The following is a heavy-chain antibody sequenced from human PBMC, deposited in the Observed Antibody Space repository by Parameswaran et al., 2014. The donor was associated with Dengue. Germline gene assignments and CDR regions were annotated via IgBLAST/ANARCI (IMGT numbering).Heavy chain of an antibody. D-gene: IGHD1-26*01. CDR3: ARSNKWELLPYYFDY. J-gene: IGHJ4*02. Sequence: VRQAPGKGLEWIGEIYHSGSTNYNPSLKSRVTISVDKSKNQFSLKLSSVTAADTAVYYCARSNKWELLPYYFDYWGQGTLVTVSS. CDR2: IYHSGST. V-gene: IGHV4-4*02.